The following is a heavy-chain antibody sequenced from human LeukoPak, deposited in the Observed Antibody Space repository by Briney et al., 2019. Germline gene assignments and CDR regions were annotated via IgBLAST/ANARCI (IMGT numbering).Heavy chain of an antibody. CDR3: ARGRADSSSWYYYYYYMDV. Sequence: SETLSLTCAVYGGSFSGYYWSWIRQPPGKGLEWIGEINHSGSINYNPSLKSRVTISVDTSKNQFSLKLSSVTAADTAVYYCARGRADSSSWYYYYYYMDVWGKGATVTVSS. V-gene: IGHV4-34*01. CDR1: GGSFSGYY. J-gene: IGHJ6*03. CDR2: INHSGSI. D-gene: IGHD6-13*01.